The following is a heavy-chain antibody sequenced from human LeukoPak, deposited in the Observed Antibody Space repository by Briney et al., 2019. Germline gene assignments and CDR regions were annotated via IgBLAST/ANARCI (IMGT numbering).Heavy chain of an antibody. V-gene: IGHV3-21*03. Sequence: GGSLRLSCAASGFTFSSYSMNWVRQAPGKGLEWVSSISSSSSYIYYADSVKGRFTISRDNAKNSLYLQMNSLRSDDTAVYYCAITTSYDSSGHPPGYWGQGTLVTVSS. D-gene: IGHD3-22*01. CDR1: GFTFSSYS. CDR2: ISSSSSYI. CDR3: AITTSYDSSGHPPGY. J-gene: IGHJ4*02.